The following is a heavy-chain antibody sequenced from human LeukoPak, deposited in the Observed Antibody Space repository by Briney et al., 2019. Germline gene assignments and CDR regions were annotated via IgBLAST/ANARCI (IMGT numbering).Heavy chain of an antibody. J-gene: IGHJ6*02. Sequence: ASVKVSRKASGYTFTSYGISWVRQAPGQGLEWMGWISAYNGNTNYAQKLQGRVTMTTDTSTSTAYMELRSLRSDDTAVYYCARDVDIVVVPAAIGGRDLILHGMDVWGQGTTVTVSS. CDR1: GYTFTSYG. CDR3: ARDVDIVVVPAAIGGRDLILHGMDV. D-gene: IGHD2-2*02. CDR2: ISAYNGNT. V-gene: IGHV1-18*01.